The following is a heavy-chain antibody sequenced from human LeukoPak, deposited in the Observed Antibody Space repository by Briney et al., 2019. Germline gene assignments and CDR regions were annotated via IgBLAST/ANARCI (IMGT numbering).Heavy chain of an antibody. CDR2: ICAYNGNT. CDR1: GYTFTSYG. J-gene: IGHJ4*02. D-gene: IGHD5-24*01. V-gene: IGHV1-18*01. CDR3: ARAGDSGGYNPFFDY. Sequence: ASVKVSCKASGYTFTSYGISCVRQAPGQGLEWMRWICAYNGNTNYAQKLQGRVTMTTDTSTSTAYMELRSLRSDDTAVYYCARAGDSGGYNPFFDYWGQGTLVTVSS.